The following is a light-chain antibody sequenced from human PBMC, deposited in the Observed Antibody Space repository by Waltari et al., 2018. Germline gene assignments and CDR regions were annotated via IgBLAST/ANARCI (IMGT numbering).Light chain of an antibody. Sequence: DIQMTQSPSTLSASVGDIVPITCRASQSVKNNLAWYKQKPGKAPKVLIHKASRLETGVPSRFSGSGYGTEFTLTISSLQPDDFATYDCQEYDSLPVTFGGGTKVEVK. CDR3: QEYDSLPVT. CDR1: QSVKNN. CDR2: KAS. V-gene: IGKV1-5*03. J-gene: IGKJ4*01.